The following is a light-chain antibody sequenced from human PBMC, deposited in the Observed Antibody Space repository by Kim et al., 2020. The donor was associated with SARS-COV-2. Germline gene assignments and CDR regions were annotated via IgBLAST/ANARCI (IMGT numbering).Light chain of an antibody. CDR1: SISSW. J-gene: IGKJ1*01. V-gene: IGKV1-5*03. Sequence: SISSWLAWYQQKPGKAPKLLIYKASSLESGVPSRFSGSGSGTEFTLTISSLQPDDFATYYCQQYNSYRMFGQGTKVDIK. CDR3: QQYNSYRM. CDR2: KAS.